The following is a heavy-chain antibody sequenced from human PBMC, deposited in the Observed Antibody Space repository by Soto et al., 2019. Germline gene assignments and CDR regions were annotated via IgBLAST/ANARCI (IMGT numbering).Heavy chain of an antibody. J-gene: IGHJ4*02. D-gene: IGHD6-19*01. V-gene: IGHV4-39*01. CDR2: IYYSGST. CDR3: ATREQWLVRDALDY. CDR1: GGSISSSSYY. Sequence: KPSETLSLTCTVSGGSISSSSYYWGWIRQPPGKGLEWIGSIYYSGSTYYNPSLKSRVTISVDTSKNQFSLKLSSVTAADTAVYYCATREQWLVRDALDYWGQGTLVTVSS.